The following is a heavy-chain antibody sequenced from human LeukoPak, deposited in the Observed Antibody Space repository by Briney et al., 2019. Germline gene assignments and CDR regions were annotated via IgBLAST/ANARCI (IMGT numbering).Heavy chain of an antibody. D-gene: IGHD6-13*01. CDR1: GGTFSSYA. CDR3: ARDGPYSSSWSYYYHYYMDV. J-gene: IGHJ6*03. Sequence: GSSVKVSCKASGGTFSSYAISWVRQAPGQGLEWMGRIIPIFGTANYAQKFQGRVTITTDESTSTAYMELSSLRSEDTAVYYCARDGPYSSSWSYYYHYYMDVWGKGTTVTVSS. V-gene: IGHV1-69*05. CDR2: IIPIFGTA.